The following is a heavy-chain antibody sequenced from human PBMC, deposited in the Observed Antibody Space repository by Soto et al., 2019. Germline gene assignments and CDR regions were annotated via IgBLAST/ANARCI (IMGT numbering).Heavy chain of an antibody. Sequence: QVQLVESGGGVVQPGRSLRLSCAASGFTFSSYAMRWVRQAPGKGLEWVAVISYDGGNKYYADSVKGRFTISRDNSKNTLYLQMNSLRAEDTAVYYCTYDSSGYNGAFDIRGQGTMVTGSS. CDR1: GFTFSSYA. J-gene: IGHJ3*02. CDR2: ISYDGGNK. CDR3: TYDSSGYNGAFDI. V-gene: IGHV3-30*14. D-gene: IGHD3-22*01.